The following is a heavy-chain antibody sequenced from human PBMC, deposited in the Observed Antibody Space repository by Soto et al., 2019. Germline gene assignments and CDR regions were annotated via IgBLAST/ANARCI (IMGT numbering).Heavy chain of an antibody. J-gene: IGHJ4*02. V-gene: IGHV3-64*01. D-gene: IGHD1-7*01. CDR1: GFTFSSYD. CDR3: VRRVAGNYDY. Sequence: EVQLAESGGGMVQPGGSLRLSCVASGFTFSSYDMHWVRQAPGKGLEDVSSISIDGGTTYYGTSVKGRFTISRDNSKNTLYLQMGSLRQEDMAIYYCVRRVAGNYDYWGQGTLVTGS. CDR2: ISIDGGTT.